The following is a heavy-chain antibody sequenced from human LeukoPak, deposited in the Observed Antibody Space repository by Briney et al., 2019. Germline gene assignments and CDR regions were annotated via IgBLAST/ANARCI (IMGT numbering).Heavy chain of an antibody. Sequence: PGGTLRLSCAASGFTFSSYSMNWVRQAPGKGLEWVSSISSSSSYINYADSVKGRFTISRDNAKNSLYLQMNSLRAEDTAVYYCARATDGDYVPYWGQGTLVTVSS. CDR3: ARATDGDYVPY. D-gene: IGHD4-17*01. CDR1: GFTFSSYS. J-gene: IGHJ4*02. V-gene: IGHV3-21*01. CDR2: ISSSSSYI.